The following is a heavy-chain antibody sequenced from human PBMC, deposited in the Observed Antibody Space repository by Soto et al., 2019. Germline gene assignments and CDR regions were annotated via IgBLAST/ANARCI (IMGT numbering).Heavy chain of an antibody. CDR2: ISGGGDTT. Sequence: EVQLLESGGGLVQPGGSLRLSCAASGFTFNNYAMSWVRQAPGKGLEWVSAISGGGDTTSYAYSVNGRFTVSRDGSKNTLYLQMNSLRAEDTALYYCAKGRVGSGSLTPRVDFWGQGTLVTVSS. CDR1: GFTFNNYA. D-gene: IGHD3-10*01. J-gene: IGHJ4*02. CDR3: AKGRVGSGSLTPRVDF. V-gene: IGHV3-23*01.